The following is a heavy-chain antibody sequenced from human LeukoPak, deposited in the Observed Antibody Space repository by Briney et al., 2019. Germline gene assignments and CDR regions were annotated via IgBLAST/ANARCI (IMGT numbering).Heavy chain of an antibody. Sequence: GGSLRLSCAASGFTFSSYAMSWVRQASGKGLEWVSAISGSGGSTYYADSVKGRFTISRDNSKNTLYLQMNSLRAEDTAVYYCAKRQYYDFWSGYYTFDYWGQGTLVTVSS. CDR3: AKRQYYDFWSGYYTFDY. CDR1: GFTFSSYA. D-gene: IGHD3-3*01. V-gene: IGHV3-23*01. J-gene: IGHJ4*02. CDR2: ISGSGGST.